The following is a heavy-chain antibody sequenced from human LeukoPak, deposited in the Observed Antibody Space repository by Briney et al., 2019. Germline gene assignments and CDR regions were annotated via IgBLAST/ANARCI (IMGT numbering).Heavy chain of an antibody. CDR2: INPNSAAS. CDR1: GYSFSGHY. D-gene: IGHD3-10*01. J-gene: IGHJ4*02. CDR3: ARDFYGSRPGAFDY. V-gene: IGHV1-2*06. Sequence: ASVKVSCKASGYSFSGHYIHWVRQAPGQGLEWMGQINPNSAASHYAQKFQDRVTMTSDTSINMAYMELRSLRSDDTAVYYCARDFYGSRPGAFDYWGQGTLVTVSS.